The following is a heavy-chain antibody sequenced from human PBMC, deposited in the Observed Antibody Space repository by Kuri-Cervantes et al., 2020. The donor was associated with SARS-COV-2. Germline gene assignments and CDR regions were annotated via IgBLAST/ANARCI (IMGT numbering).Heavy chain of an antibody. CDR1: GFSLSDYW. V-gene: IGHV4-34*01. CDR2: INHSGST. D-gene: IGHD3-10*01. Sequence: ESLKISCAASGFSLSDYWMSWVRQSPGKGLEWIAEINHSGSTSYNPSLKSRFTISVDTSKNQFSLKVRSVAAADTAVYYCARARSSIGVVRGAMYYFWHMDVWSKGTTVTVSS. CDR3: ARARSSIGVVRGAMYYFWHMDV. J-gene: IGHJ6*03.